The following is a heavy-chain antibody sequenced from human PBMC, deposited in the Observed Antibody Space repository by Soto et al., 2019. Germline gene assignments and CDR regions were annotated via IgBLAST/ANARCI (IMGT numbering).Heavy chain of an antibody. D-gene: IGHD2-15*01. Sequence: QVQLVQSGDEVKKPGASVKVSCKASGYIFVNYGIAWVRQAPGQGLEWMGWISPYTGNTHSATKGQGRDTTTTDTSTSTAYMDLGSLTSDYPAVYYCGMEDKYFTPTPQDAWGQGTTVAVSS. V-gene: IGHV1-18*01. J-gene: IGHJ6*02. CDR3: GMEDKYFTPTPQDA. CDR2: ISPYTGNT. CDR1: GYIFVNYG.